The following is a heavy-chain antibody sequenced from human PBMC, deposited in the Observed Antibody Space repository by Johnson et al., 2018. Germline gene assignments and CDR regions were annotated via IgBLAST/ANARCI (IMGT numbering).Heavy chain of an antibody. V-gene: IGHV3-7*01. Sequence: VQLVESGGGLVQPGGSLRLSCAASGFTFSANWMTWVRQAPGKGLEWVANIRQDGNEQYSMDSVKGRFTISRDNARKSLYLQMNNLRVEDTAIYYCARVGYSNSWSMRDWGQGTLVSVSS. J-gene: IGHJ4*02. CDR1: GFTFSANW. D-gene: IGHD6-13*01. CDR2: IRQDGNEQ. CDR3: ARVGYSNSWSMRD.